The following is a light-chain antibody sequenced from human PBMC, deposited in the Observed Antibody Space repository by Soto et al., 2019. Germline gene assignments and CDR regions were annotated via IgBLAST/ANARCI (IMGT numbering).Light chain of an antibody. J-gene: IGKJ1*01. Sequence: DIEMTQSPATLSASLGDSVTITCRASQSITIWLDWYQQKPGKAPKLLIYDASSLEGGVPSRFRGSGSGTEFTLTISGLQPDDFATYYCQQYNSFSWTFGQGTKVDIK. CDR1: QSITIW. V-gene: IGKV1-5*01. CDR2: DAS. CDR3: QQYNSFSWT.